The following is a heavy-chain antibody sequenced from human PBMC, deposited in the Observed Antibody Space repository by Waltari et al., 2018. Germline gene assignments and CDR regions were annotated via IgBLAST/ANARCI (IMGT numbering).Heavy chain of an antibody. V-gene: IGHV3-48*03. J-gene: IGHJ5*02. CDR1: GFPFRYFE. CDR2: INSRGSTI. CDR3: ARDRDGYKKADL. Sequence: VQLVESGGDLVQPGGSLRLSCAASGFPFRYFEMNWVRQAPGKGLEWLSYINSRGSTIYDADSVKGRFTVSRDNAKSSLYLQMNSLRVEDTAVYYCARDRDGYKKADLWGQGTLVTVSS. D-gene: IGHD5-12*01.